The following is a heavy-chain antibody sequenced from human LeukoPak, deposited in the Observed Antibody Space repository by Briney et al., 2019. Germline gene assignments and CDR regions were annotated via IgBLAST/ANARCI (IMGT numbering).Heavy chain of an antibody. J-gene: IGHJ4*02. D-gene: IGHD3-22*01. V-gene: IGHV3-43*02. Sequence: GGSLRLSCAASGFTFDDYAMHWVRQAPGKGLDWVSLISGDGGSTYYADSVKGRFTISRDNSKNSLYLQMNSLRTEDTALYYCAKDQYYDSSGYSDYWGQGTLVTVSS. CDR1: GFTFDDYA. CDR3: AKDQYYDSSGYSDY. CDR2: ISGDGGST.